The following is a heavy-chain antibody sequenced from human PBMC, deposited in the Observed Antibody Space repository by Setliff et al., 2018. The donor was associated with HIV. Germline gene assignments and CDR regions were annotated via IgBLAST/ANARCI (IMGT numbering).Heavy chain of an antibody. D-gene: IGHD6-13*01. CDR2: ISSGIGTT. CDR3: AKAKTQL. J-gene: IGHJ4*02. CDR1: GFTFSSYA. V-gene: IGHV3-23*01. Sequence: GSLRLSCAASGFTFSSYAMSWVRQAPGKGLEWVSAISSGIGTTYYADSVKGRFTISRDNSKNTLYLQMNSLRAEDTATYYCAKAKTQLWGQGTPVTVSS.